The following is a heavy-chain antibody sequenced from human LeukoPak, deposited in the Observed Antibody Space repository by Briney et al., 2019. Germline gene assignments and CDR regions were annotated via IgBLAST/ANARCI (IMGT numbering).Heavy chain of an antibody. CDR3: AREIRSAHYFDY. CDR1: GGSFSGYY. J-gene: IGHJ4*02. V-gene: IGHV4-34*01. Sequence: SSETLSLTCAVYGGSFSGYYWSWIRQPPGKGLEWIGEINHSGSTNYNPSLKSRVTISVDTSKNQFSLKLSSVTAADTAVYYCAREIRSAHYFDYWGQGTLVTVSS. CDR2: INHSGST.